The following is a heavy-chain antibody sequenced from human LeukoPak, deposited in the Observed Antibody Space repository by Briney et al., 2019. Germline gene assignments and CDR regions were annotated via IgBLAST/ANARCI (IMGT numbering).Heavy chain of an antibody. CDR2: ISYDGSNK. J-gene: IGHJ4*02. CDR3: AKTPGGIAVAAVNYFDY. D-gene: IGHD6-19*01. CDR1: GYTFSSYA. V-gene: IGHV3-30-3*02. Sequence: GGSLRLSCAASGYTFSSYAMHWVRQAPGKGLEWVAVISYDGSNKYYADSVKGRFTISRDNSKNTLYLQMNSLRAEDTAVYYCAKTPGGIAVAAVNYFDYWGQGTLVTVSS.